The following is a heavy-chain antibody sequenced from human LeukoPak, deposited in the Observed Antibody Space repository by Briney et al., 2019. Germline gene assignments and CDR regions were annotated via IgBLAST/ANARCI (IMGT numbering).Heavy chain of an antibody. CDR2: INHRGST. CDR3: SREEKVGELLADF. D-gene: IGHD1-26*01. V-gene: IGHV4-34*01. Sequence: SETLSLTCAVYGGSFGDYYWAWFRQPPGKGPEWIAAINHRGSTDYNPSLKSRVTISVDTSKKQFSLKLSSVTAADTAVYYCSREEKVGELLADFWGQGTLVTVSS. J-gene: IGHJ4*02. CDR1: GGSFGDYY.